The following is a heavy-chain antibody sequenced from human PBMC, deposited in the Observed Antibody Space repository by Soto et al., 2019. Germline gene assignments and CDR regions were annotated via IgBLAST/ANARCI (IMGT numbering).Heavy chain of an antibody. D-gene: IGHD3-22*01. CDR2: IKQDGSEK. CDR1: GFTFSRYW. J-gene: IGHJ6*02. CDR3: ARVRDYYDSSGYYYGAPIFYYYGMDV. V-gene: IGHV3-7*05. Sequence: GGSLRLSCAASGFTFSRYWMSWVRQAPGKGLEWVANIKQDGSEKYYVDSVKGRFTISRDNAKNSLYLQMNSLRAEDTAVYYCARVRDYYDSSGYYYGAPIFYYYGMDVWGQGTTVTVSS.